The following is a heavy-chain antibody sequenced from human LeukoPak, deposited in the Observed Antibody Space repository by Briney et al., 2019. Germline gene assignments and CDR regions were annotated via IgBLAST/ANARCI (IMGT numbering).Heavy chain of an antibody. V-gene: IGHV3-7*03. CDR2: IKQDGSEK. D-gene: IGHD3-9*01. Sequence: GGFLRLSCAASGFTFSSYWMSWVRQAPGKGLEWVANIKQDGSEKYYVDSVKGRFTISRDNAKNSLYLQMNSLRAEDTAVYYCARDLASYYDILTGYYATGAFDIWGQGTMVTVSS. CDR3: ARDLASYYDILTGYYATGAFDI. J-gene: IGHJ3*02. CDR1: GFTFSSYW.